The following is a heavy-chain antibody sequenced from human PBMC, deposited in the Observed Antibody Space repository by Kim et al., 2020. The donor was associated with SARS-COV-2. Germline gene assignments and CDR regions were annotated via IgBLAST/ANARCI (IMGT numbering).Heavy chain of an antibody. CDR1: GFTFSSYG. Sequence: GGSLRLSCAASGFTFSSYGMHWVRQAPGKGLEWVAVIPYDGSNKFYADSVKGRFTISRDNSKNTLYLQMNSLRAEDTALYYCAKDRSHDYGDYGPFDYWGQGTLVTVSS. CDR2: IPYDGSNK. V-gene: IGHV3-30*18. CDR3: AKDRSHDYGDYGPFDY. J-gene: IGHJ4*02. D-gene: IGHD4-17*01.